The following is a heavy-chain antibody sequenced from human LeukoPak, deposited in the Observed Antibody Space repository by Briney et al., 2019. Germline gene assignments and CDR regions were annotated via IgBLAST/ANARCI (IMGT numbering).Heavy chain of an antibody. CDR2: ISATSNTL. D-gene: IGHD3-22*01. J-gene: IGHJ3*02. CDR1: GFTFSAYS. V-gene: IGHV3-48*01. CDR3: VRGNYYDSSGYPHAFDI. Sequence: GGSLRLTCTASGFTFSAYSMAWVRRAPGTGLEWIAYISATSNTLYYADSVKGRLTISRDNEKSSVFLQMNSLRAGDTAAFYCVRGNYYDSSGYPHAFDIWGQGTMVTVSS.